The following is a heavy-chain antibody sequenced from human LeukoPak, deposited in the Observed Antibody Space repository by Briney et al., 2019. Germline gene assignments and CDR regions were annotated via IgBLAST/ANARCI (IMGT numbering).Heavy chain of an antibody. V-gene: IGHV3-72*01. D-gene: IGHD2-15*01. J-gene: IGHJ4*02. CDR1: GFTFSAHY. CDR2: IRNKANSTTT. CDR3: GRVLVSGENYRTDY. Sequence: GGSLRLSCAVSGFTFSAHYMGCDRQPPGRGRGWVVCIRNKANSTTTLYSASVKDRFSISTDDSQNSCYLQTYSKTIHDTAVHCCGRVLVSGENYRTDYWGQGTLVSVSS.